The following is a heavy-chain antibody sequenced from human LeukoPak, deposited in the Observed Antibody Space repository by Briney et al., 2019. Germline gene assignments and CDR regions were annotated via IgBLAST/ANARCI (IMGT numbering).Heavy chain of an antibody. D-gene: IGHD5-24*01. CDR2: IYYSGST. J-gene: IGHJ5*02. CDR3: ARHDGYSNWFDP. V-gene: IGHV4-39*01. Sequence: SETLSLTCTVSGGSISSYYWGWIRQPPGEGLEWIGSIYYSGSTYYNPSLKSRVTISVDTSKNQFSLKLSSVTAADTAVYYCARHDGYSNWFDPWGQGTLVTVSS. CDR1: GGSISSYY.